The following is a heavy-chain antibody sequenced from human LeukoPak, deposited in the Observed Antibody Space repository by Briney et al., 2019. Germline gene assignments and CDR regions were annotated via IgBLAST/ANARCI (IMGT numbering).Heavy chain of an antibody. D-gene: IGHD6-19*01. Sequence: GGSLRLSCAASGFTFSSYGMHWVRQAPGKGLEWVAVISYDGSNKYYADSVKGRFTISRDNSKNPLYLQMNSLRAEDTAVYYCAKEFQGIAVAGDFDYWGQGTLVTVSS. CDR3: AKEFQGIAVAGDFDY. J-gene: IGHJ4*02. CDR2: ISYDGSNK. CDR1: GFTFSSYG. V-gene: IGHV3-30*18.